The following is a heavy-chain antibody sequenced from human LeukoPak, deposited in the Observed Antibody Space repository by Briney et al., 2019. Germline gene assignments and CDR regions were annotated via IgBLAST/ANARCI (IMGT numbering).Heavy chain of an antibody. J-gene: IGHJ4*02. D-gene: IGHD3-3*01. Sequence: SETLSLTCAVYGGSFSGYYWSWIRQHPGKGLEWIGYIYYSGSTYYNPSLKSRVTISVDTSKNQFSLKLSSVTAADTAVYYCARFSYDFWSGDHGGYFDYWGQGTLVTVSS. CDR1: GGSFSGYY. V-gene: IGHV4-31*11. CDR3: ARFSYDFWSGDHGGYFDY. CDR2: IYYSGST.